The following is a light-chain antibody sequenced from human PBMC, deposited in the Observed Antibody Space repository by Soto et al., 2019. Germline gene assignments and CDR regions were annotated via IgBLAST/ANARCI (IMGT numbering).Light chain of an antibody. V-gene: IGKV4-1*01. CDR1: QSVLYSSNNKNY. Sequence: DIVMTQSPDSLAVSLGERATINCKSSQSVLYSSNNKNYLAWYQQKPGQPPKALIYWASTRESGVPDRFSGSGSGTDFTLTISSLQAEDVAVYDCQQYYTTPWTFDQGTKVEIK. CDR3: QQYYTTPWT. J-gene: IGKJ1*01. CDR2: WAS.